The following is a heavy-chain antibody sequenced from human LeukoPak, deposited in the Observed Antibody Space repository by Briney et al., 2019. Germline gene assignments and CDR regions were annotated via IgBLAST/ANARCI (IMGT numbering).Heavy chain of an antibody. CDR1: GFTFSCYS. V-gene: IGHV3-21*01. J-gene: IGHJ3*02. D-gene: IGHD2-21*01. CDR3: ARGLIVAPDAFDI. Sequence: GGSLRLSCAASGFTFSCYSMNWVRQAPGKGLEWVSSISSSSTYIYYADSVKGRFTISRDNAKNSLYLQMNSLRAEDTAVYYCARGLIVAPDAFDIWGQGTMVTVSS. CDR2: ISSSSTYI.